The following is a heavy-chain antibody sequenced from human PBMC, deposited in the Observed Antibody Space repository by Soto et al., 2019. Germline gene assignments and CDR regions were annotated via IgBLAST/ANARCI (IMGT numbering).Heavy chain of an antibody. CDR3: AHRWTWALVC. D-gene: IGHD5-12*01. V-gene: IGHV2-5*01. Sequence: SGPTLVNPTQTLTLTCTFSGFSLRTSGVGVGWIRQPPGKALEWLAAIYWNDVKHYSPSLKSRLTITKDTSKNQVVLTLTNMDPVDTATYYCAHRWTWALVCWGQGILVTVSS. CDR1: GFSLRTSGVG. CDR2: IYWNDVK. J-gene: IGHJ4*02.